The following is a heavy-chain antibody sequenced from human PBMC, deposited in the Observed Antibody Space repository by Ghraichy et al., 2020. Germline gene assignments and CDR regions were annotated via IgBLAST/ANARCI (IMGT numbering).Heavy chain of an antibody. D-gene: IGHD2-15*01. CDR3: AREGGYYYYGMDV. Sequence: GGSLRLSCAASGFTFSSYAMHWVRQAPGKGLEWVAVISYDGSNKYYVDSVKGRFTISRDNSKNTLYLQMNSLRAEDTAVYYCAREGGYYYYGMDVWGQGTTVTVSS. J-gene: IGHJ6*02. V-gene: IGHV3-30*04. CDR1: GFTFSSYA. CDR2: ISYDGSNK.